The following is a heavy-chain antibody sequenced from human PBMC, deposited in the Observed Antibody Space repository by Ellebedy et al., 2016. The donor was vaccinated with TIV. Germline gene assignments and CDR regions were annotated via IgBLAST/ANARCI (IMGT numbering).Heavy chain of an antibody. Sequence: GESLKISCAASGFNLSNNALHWVRQAPGKGLEWVGNINQDGSEKCYGDSVKGRFTISRDNAKNSVYLQMNSLRAEDTAVYYCAKTLITMIVVVITPYFDYWGQGTLVTVSS. V-gene: IGHV3-7*05. CDR1: GFNLSNNA. CDR2: INQDGSEK. J-gene: IGHJ4*02. D-gene: IGHD3-22*01. CDR3: AKTLITMIVVVITPYFDY.